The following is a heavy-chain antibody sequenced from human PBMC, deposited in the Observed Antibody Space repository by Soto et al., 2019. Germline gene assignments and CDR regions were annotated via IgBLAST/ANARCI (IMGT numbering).Heavy chain of an antibody. CDR1: GYPVTAYY. CDR2: INPATGAA. CDR3: ARGGGVGVAGSAAFDM. Sequence: QLHLVQSGAVVKKPGASVTVSCSASGYPVTAYYMHWVRQAPGRGLEWMGGINPATGAAKYTQTSRGGVTMTRATSTSTVFRELSGLTSEDPAVFYCARGGGVGVAGSAAFDMWGQGTLVTVSS. D-gene: IGHD3-3*01. V-gene: IGHV1-2*02. J-gene: IGHJ3*02.